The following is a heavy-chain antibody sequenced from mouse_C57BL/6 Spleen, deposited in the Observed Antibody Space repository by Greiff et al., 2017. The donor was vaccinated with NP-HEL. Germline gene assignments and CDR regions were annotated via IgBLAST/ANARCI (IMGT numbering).Heavy chain of an antibody. Sequence: QVQLQQPGAELVRPGSSVKLSCKASGYTFTSYWMDWVKQRPGQGLEWIGNIYPSDSETHYNQKFKDKATLTVDKSSSTAYMQLSSLTSDDSAVYYCARLGDYSRYSLFDYWGQGTTLTVSS. CDR1: GYTFTSYW. D-gene: IGHD1-1*02. V-gene: IGHV1-61*01. CDR3: ARLGDYSRYSLFDY. J-gene: IGHJ2*01. CDR2: IYPSDSET.